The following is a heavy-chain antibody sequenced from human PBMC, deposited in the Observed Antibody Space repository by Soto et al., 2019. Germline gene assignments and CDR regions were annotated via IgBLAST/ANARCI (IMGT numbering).Heavy chain of an antibody. J-gene: IGHJ3*02. CDR3: ARDQEAYSGYDFAFDI. D-gene: IGHD5-12*01. V-gene: IGHV4-4*07. CDR2: IYTSGST. Sequence: PDTLSLTCTASGGSISSYYWSWIRQPAGKGLEWIGRIYTSGSTNYNPSLKSRVTMSVDTSKNQFSLKLSSVTAADTAVYYCARDQEAYSGYDFAFDIWGQGTMVTVSS. CDR1: GGSISSYY.